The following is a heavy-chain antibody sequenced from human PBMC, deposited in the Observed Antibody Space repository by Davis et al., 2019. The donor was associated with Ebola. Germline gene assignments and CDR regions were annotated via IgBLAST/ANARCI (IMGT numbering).Heavy chain of an antibody. CDR3: ARGPHYDFWSGYSFARGNGMDV. J-gene: IGHJ6*02. D-gene: IGHD3-3*01. CDR2: INHSGST. CDR1: GGSFSGYY. V-gene: IGHV4-34*01. Sequence: PGGSLRLSCAVYGGSFSGYYWSWIRQPPGKGLEWIGEINHSGSTNYNPSLKSRVTISVDTSKNQFSLKLSSVTAADTAVYYCARGPHYDFWSGYSFARGNGMDVWGQGTTVTVSS.